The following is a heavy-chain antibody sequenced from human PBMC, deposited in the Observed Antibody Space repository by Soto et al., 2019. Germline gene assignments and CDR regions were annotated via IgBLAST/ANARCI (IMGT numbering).Heavy chain of an antibody. CDR3: ARGGPEQWLRRSWFDP. CDR2: IYYSGSA. D-gene: IGHD5-12*01. V-gene: IGHV4-30-4*01. Sequence: QVQLQESGPGLVKPSQTLSLTCTVSGGSISSGDYYWSWIRQPPEKGLEWIGYIYYSGSAYYNPSLKSLVTISVDTSKNQFSLKLSSVTAADTAVYYCARGGPEQWLRRSWFDPWGQGTLVTVSS. CDR1: GGSISSGDYY. J-gene: IGHJ5*02.